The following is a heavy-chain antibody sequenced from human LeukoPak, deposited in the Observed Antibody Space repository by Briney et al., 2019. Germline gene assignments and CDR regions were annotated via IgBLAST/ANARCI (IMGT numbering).Heavy chain of an antibody. Sequence: PGGSLRLSCAASGFTFSDYHMNWIRQAPGKGLEWVSYISSSATTIYCADSVKGRFTISRDNAKKSLYLQMNSLRAEDTAVYYCARDHSGSWNYFDYWGQGTLVTVSS. CDR2: ISSSATTI. J-gene: IGHJ4*02. D-gene: IGHD6-13*01. V-gene: IGHV3-11*04. CDR1: GFTFSDYH. CDR3: ARDHSGSWNYFDY.